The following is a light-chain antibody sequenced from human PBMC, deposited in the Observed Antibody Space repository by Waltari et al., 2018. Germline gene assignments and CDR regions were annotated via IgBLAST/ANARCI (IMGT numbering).Light chain of an antibody. CDR1: SGSIASNY. J-gene: IGLJ2*01. CDR2: EDN. Sequence: NFMLTQPPSVSQSPGKTKTIPCTRSSGSIASNYVPWYQQRTGSAPTTVIHEDNQRPSGVPDRFSGSIDSSSNSASLTISGLKTEDEADYYCQSSDSSLVVFGGGTKLTVL. CDR3: QSSDSSLVV. V-gene: IGLV6-57*04.